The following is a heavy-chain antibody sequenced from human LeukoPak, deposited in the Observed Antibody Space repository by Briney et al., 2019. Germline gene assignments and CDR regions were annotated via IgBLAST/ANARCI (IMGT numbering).Heavy chain of an antibody. CDR3: ASSSYYGSGSHDY. CDR2: ISYDGSNK. D-gene: IGHD3-10*01. CDR1: GFIFRTYG. Sequence: GRSLRLSCVGSGFIFRTYGIHWVRQAPGKGLEWVAVISYDGSNKYYADSVKGRFTISRDNSKNTLYLQMNSLRAEDTAVYYCASSSYYGSGSHDYWGQGTLVTVSS. J-gene: IGHJ4*02. V-gene: IGHV3-30*19.